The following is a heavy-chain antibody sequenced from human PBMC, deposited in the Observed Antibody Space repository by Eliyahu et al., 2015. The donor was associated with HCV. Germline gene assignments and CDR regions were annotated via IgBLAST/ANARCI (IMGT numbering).Heavy chain of an antibody. J-gene: IGHJ6*02. D-gene: IGHD3-10*01. Sequence: QVTLKESGPVLVKPTETLTLTCTVSGFSLSNARMGVSWIRQPPGKALEWLAHIFSNDEKSYSTSLKSRLTISKDTSKSQVVLTMTNMDPVDTATYYCARILLGRYYYGSGSYYIPAYYYGMDVWGQGTTVTVSS. CDR3: ARILLGRYYYGSGSYYIPAYYYGMDV. CDR2: IFSNDEK. CDR1: GFSLSNARMG. V-gene: IGHV2-26*01.